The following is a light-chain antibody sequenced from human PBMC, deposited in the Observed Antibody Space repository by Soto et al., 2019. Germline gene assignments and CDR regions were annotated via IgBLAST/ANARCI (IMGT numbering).Light chain of an antibody. V-gene: IGKV3D-20*02. CDR3: QQRSNWPPGIT. J-gene: IGKJ5*01. Sequence: EIVLTQSPGTLSLSPGERVTLSCRASQSVTSSYIAWYQQKSGQAPRLLLYGASSRATGIPDRFRGSGSGTDFTLTISSLEPEDFAVYYCQQRSNWPPGITFGQGTRLEIK. CDR2: GAS. CDR1: QSVTSSY.